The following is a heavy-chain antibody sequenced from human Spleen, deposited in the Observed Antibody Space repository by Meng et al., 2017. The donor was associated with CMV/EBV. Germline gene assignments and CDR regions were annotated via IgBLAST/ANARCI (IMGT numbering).Heavy chain of an antibody. V-gene: IGHV1-2*02. D-gene: IGHD3-22*01. CDR3: AKALYTNYYSTYYGLDV. J-gene: IGHJ6*02. CDR1: GYTFSGYY. Sequence: ASVKVSCKASGYTFSGYYIHWVRQAPGQGLEWMGWINPHSGDTNYAQRFQGRVTMTRDTSINTVYMELSRLRSDDTAVYYCAKALYTNYYSTYYGLDVWGQGTTVTVSS. CDR2: INPHSGDT.